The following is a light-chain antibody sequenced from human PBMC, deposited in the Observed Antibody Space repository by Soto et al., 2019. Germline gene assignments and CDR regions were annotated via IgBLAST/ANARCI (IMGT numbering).Light chain of an antibody. CDR3: NSHTSSNTRV. J-gene: IGLJ1*01. CDR1: SSDVGGYNH. CDR2: EVS. Sequence: QSALTQPASVSGSPGQSITISCTGTSSDVGGYNHVSWYQHYPGKAPKLMIYEVSNRPSGVSNRFSGSKPGNTASLTISGLQADDEADYYCNSHTSSNTRVFGTGTKVTVL. V-gene: IGLV2-14*01.